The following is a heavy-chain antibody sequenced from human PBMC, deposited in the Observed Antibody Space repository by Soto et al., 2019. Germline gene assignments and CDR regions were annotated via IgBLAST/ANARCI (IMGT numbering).Heavy chain of an antibody. Sequence: SETLSLTCTVSGGSITSYYWSWIRQPPGKGLEWIGNVHYSGTTNHNSSLKSRASMSVDTSKNQFSLKLSSVTAADTAVYYCARQQWLGPTPYYYYMDVWGKGTTVTVSS. CDR3: ARQQWLGPTPYYYYMDV. D-gene: IGHD6-19*01. CDR1: GGSITSYY. CDR2: VHYSGTT. J-gene: IGHJ6*03. V-gene: IGHV4-59*08.